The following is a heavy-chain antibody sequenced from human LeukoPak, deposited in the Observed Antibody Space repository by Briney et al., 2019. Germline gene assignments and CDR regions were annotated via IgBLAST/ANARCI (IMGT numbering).Heavy chain of an antibody. J-gene: IGHJ4*02. CDR3: ARDLFCSGGKCYSGRYDF. Sequence: PSETLSLTCAVSGGSFNGYFWTWLRQSPGKGLEWNGEINSRGSANYNPSLASRVTISVDSSRNHFSLKLMSVTAADTAVYYCARDLFCSGGKCYSGRYDFWGQGTLLSVSS. CDR1: GGSFNGYF. V-gene: IGHV4-34*01. D-gene: IGHD2-15*01. CDR2: INSRGSA.